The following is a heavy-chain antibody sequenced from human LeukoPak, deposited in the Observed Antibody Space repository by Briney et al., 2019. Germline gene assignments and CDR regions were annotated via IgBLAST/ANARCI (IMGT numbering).Heavy chain of an antibody. V-gene: IGHV3-33*06. D-gene: IGHD1-7*01. Sequence: GGSLRLSCAASGFTFRSYGMHWVRQAPGKGLEWVAAIWYDGTKKYNEDSVKGRFTISRDNSQEALYLQMNSLRAEDTAVYYCAKEGITGAMYNWFDHWGPGTLVTVSS. J-gene: IGHJ5*02. CDR1: GFTFRSYG. CDR2: IWYDGTKK. CDR3: AKEGITGAMYNWFDH.